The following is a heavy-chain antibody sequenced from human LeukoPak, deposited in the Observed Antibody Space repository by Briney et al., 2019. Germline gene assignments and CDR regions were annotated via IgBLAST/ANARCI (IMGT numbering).Heavy chain of an antibody. CDR3: ARDLGVLSGSGRFDP. CDR2: ISAYNGNT. D-gene: IGHD1-26*01. CDR1: GYTFITYG. V-gene: IGHV1-18*01. J-gene: IGHJ5*02. Sequence: GASVKVSCKASGYTFITYGISWVRQAPGQGLEWMGWISAYNGNTDYAQNLQGRVTMTTDTSTSTAYMELRSLRSDDTAVYYCARDLGVLSGSGRFDPWGQGTLVTVSS.